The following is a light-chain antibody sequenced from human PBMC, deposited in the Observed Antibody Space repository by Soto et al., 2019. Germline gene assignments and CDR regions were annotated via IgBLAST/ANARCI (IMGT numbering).Light chain of an antibody. CDR3: QQYGNSPRT. V-gene: IGKV3-20*01. CDR1: QSVRNSY. CDR2: DAS. Sequence: EVLLTQSPGTLSLSPGESATLSCRASQSVRNSYLAWYQQKPGQALRLLIYDASSRATGIPDRFSGSGSGTDFTLTISRLEHEDFAVYHCQQYGNSPRTFGQGTRLEIK. J-gene: IGKJ5*01.